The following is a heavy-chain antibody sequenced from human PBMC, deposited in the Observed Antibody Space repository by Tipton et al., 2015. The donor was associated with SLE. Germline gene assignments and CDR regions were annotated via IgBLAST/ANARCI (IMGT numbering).Heavy chain of an antibody. D-gene: IGHD6-19*01. Sequence: TLSLTCTVSGGSISSSSYYWGWIRQPPRKGLEWIGSIYYSGSTYYNPSLKSRVTISVDTSKNQFSLKLSSVTAADTAVYYCARYSSGWSLRAFDIWAKGQWSPSLQ. CDR3: ARYSSGWSLRAFDI. V-gene: IGHV4-39*07. CDR1: GGSISSSSYY. J-gene: IGHJ3*02. CDR2: IYYSGST.